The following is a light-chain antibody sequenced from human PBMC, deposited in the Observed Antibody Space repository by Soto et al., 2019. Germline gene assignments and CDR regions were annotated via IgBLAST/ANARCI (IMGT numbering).Light chain of an antibody. J-gene: IGKJ2*01. CDR1: QSISSW. V-gene: IGKV1-5*03. CDR3: QQYNSYSHT. Sequence: DVQMTQSPSTLSASVGERATLTCRASQSISSWLAWYQQKPGKAPRLLIYKASSLATGVPSRFSGSGSGTEFTLTISSLQPDDFATYYCQQYNSYSHTFGQGTKLEI. CDR2: KAS.